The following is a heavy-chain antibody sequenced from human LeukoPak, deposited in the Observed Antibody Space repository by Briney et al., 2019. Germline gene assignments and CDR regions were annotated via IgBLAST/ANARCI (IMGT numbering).Heavy chain of an antibody. CDR1: GYTFTSYG. CDR3: ARTQRIAAAGTTDY. V-gene: IGHV1-18*01. J-gene: IGHJ4*02. D-gene: IGHD6-13*01. Sequence: EASVKVSCKASGYTFTSYGISWVRQAPGQGLEWMGWISAYNGNTNYAQKLRGRVTMTTDTSTSTAYMELRSLRSDDTAVYYCARTQRIAAAGTTDYWGQGTLVTVSS. CDR2: ISAYNGNT.